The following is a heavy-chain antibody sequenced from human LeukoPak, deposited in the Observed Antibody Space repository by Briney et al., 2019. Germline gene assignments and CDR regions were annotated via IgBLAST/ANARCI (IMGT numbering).Heavy chain of an antibody. J-gene: IGHJ4*02. V-gene: IGHV4-39*07. CDR2: IYYSGST. D-gene: IGHD2-15*01. Sequence: SETLSLTCTVSGGSISSSSYYWGWIRQPPGKGLEWIGSIYYSGSTYYNPSLKSRVTISVDTSKNQFSLKLSSVTAADTAVYYCARGGGSGLFWFLYWGQGTLVTVSS. CDR3: ARGGGSGLFWFLY. CDR1: GGSISSSSYY.